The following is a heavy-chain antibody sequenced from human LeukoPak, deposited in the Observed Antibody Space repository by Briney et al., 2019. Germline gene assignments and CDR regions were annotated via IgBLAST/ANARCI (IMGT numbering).Heavy chain of an antibody. CDR2: IPYDGSNK. CDR3: ARDRGYGAIPHYGMNV. J-gene: IGHJ6*02. CDR1: GFTFSSYA. Sequence: GGSLTLSCAASGFTFSSYAMHWVRQAPGKGLEWVAVIPYDGSNKYYADSVKGRFTISRDNSKNTLYLQMNSLRAEDTAVYYCARDRGYGAIPHYGMNVWGQGTTFTVSS. D-gene: IGHD5-12*01. V-gene: IGHV3-30-3*01.